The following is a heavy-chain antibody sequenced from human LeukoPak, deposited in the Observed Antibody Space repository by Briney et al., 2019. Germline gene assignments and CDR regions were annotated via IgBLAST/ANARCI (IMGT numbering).Heavy chain of an antibody. Sequence: GGSLRLSCAASGFTFSSYGMHWVRQAPGKGLEGVAVIWYDGSNKYYADSVKGRFTISRDNSKNTLYLQMNSLRAEDTAVYYCAREDDVVVPAAMGYWGQGTLVTVSS. CDR1: GFTFSSYG. J-gene: IGHJ4*02. CDR2: IWYDGSNK. V-gene: IGHV3-33*01. D-gene: IGHD2-2*01. CDR3: AREDDVVVPAAMGY.